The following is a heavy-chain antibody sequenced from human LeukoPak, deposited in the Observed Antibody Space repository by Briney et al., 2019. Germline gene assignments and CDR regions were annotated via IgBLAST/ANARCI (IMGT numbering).Heavy chain of an antibody. CDR1: GFTFSASY. V-gene: IGHV3-11*06. CDR2: ISGDSGDT. CDR3: ARDPRTVRI. J-gene: IGHJ4*02. Sequence: GGSLRLSCAASGFTFSASYMTWVRQAPGTGLEWLSYISGDSGDTNYADSVKGRFTISRDNAKNSLYLQMNSLRVEDTAVYFCARDPRTVRIWGQGTLVTVSS. D-gene: IGHD1-1*01.